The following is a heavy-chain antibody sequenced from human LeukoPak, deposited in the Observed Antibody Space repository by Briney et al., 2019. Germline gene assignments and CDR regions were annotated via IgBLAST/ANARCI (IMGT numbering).Heavy chain of an antibody. CDR1: GYTFTSYA. CDR3: ARDGAVAGEFDY. CDR2: ISAYNGNT. D-gene: IGHD6-19*01. Sequence: ASVTVSCKASGYTFTSYAISWVRQAPGQGLEWMAWISAYNGNTNYAQKFQGRVTMTTDTSTTTAYMELRSLRYDDTAVYYCARDGAVAGEFDYWGQGTLVTVSS. J-gene: IGHJ4*02. V-gene: IGHV1-18*04.